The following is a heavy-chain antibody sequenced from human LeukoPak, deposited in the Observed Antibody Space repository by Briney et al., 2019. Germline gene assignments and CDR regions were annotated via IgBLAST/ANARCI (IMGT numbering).Heavy chain of an antibody. CDR3: ARAIVLDYGGNSGWFDP. V-gene: IGHV4-4*02. J-gene: IGHJ5*02. Sequence: SETLSLTCAVSGVSVYIGDWWTWVRQPPGKGLEWIGEIFHAGTTNYNPSLKSRVTISVDTSKNQFSLKLSSVTAADTAVYYCARAIVLDYGGNSGWFDPWGQGTLVTVSS. CDR2: IFHAGTT. CDR1: GVSVYIGDW. D-gene: IGHD4-23*01.